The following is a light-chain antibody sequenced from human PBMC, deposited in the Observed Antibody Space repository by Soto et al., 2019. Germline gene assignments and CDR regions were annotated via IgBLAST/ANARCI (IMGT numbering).Light chain of an antibody. CDR2: GAS. J-gene: IGKJ5*01. CDR3: QQYGSSPRT. CDR1: QSVSKSY. V-gene: IGKV3-20*01. Sequence: EIVFTQSPCTLSLSPFEISTLSCRSTQSVSKSYLAWYKQKPGQAPRLLIYGASSRATGIPDRFSGSGSGTDFTLTISRLEPEDFAVYYCQQYGSSPRTFGQETRLEIK.